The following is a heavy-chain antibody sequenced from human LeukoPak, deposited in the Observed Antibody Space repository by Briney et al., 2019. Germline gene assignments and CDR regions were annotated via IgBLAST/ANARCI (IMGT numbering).Heavy chain of an antibody. Sequence: GGSLRLSCAASGFTFSSYAMSWVRQAPGKGLEWVSAISGSGSTIYYADSVKGRFTISRDNAKNSLYLQMNSLRAEDTAVYYCARGLRAGYFDYWGQGTLVTVSS. D-gene: IGHD3-10*01. CDR2: ISGSGSTI. V-gene: IGHV3-23*01. J-gene: IGHJ4*02. CDR3: ARGLRAGYFDY. CDR1: GFTFSSYA.